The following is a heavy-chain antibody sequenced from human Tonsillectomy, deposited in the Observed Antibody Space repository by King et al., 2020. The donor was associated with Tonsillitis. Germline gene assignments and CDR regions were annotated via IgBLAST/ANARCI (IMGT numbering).Heavy chain of an antibody. CDR2: IFVDGSEI. V-gene: IGHV3-33*01. J-gene: IGHJ4*02. CDR3: AIEKVNYGFDY. Sequence: LQLVESGGGVVQPGRSLRLSCAASGFTFSTYGMHWVRQAPGKGLEWVAVIFVDGSEIYYADSVKGRFTISRDNDKNTLYLQMNSLRADDMAMYFCAIEKVNYGFDYWGQGTLVTVSS. D-gene: IGHD4-17*01. CDR1: GFTFSTYG.